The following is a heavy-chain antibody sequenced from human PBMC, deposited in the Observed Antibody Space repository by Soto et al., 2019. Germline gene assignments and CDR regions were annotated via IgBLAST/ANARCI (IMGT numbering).Heavy chain of an antibody. CDR2: ITGTGITT. J-gene: IGHJ4*02. Sequence: EVQLLESGGGLVQPGGYLRLSCAVSGFTFSSYAMNWVRQAPGKGLEWVSTITGTGITTYYADSVKGRFTISRDNSKNTLYLQVNSLRVEDTAVYYCAKAVSESIRYFDYWGQGTLVTVSS. CDR3: AKAVSESIRYFDY. CDR1: GFTFSSYA. D-gene: IGHD1-26*01. V-gene: IGHV3-23*01.